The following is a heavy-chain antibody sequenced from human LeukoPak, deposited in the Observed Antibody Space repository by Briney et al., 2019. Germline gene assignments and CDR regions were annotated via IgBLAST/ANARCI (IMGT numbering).Heavy chain of an antibody. J-gene: IGHJ6*02. CDR1: GGTFSSYA. CDR3: AKDLDDYSPGGMDV. Sequence: SVKVPCKASGGTFSSYAISWVRQAPGQGLEWMGGIIPIFGTANYAQKFQGRVTITTDESTSTAYMELSSLRSEDTAVYYCAKDLDDYSPGGMDVWGQGTTVTVSS. V-gene: IGHV1-69*05. D-gene: IGHD2-15*01. CDR2: IIPIFGTA.